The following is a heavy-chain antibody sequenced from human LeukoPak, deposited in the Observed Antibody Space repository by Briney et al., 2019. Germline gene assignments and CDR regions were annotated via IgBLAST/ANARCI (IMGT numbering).Heavy chain of an antibody. J-gene: IGHJ4*02. Sequence: PSETLSLTCAVYGGSFSGYYWSWIRQPPGKGLEWIREINHSGSTNYNPSLKSRVTISVDTSKNQFSLKLSSVTAADTAVYYCARGRGIDYWGQGTLVTVSS. CDR1: GGSFSGYY. D-gene: IGHD3-10*01. CDR2: INHSGST. CDR3: ARGRGIDY. V-gene: IGHV4-34*01.